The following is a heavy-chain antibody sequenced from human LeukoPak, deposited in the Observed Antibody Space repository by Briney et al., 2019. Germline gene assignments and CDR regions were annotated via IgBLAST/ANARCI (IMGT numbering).Heavy chain of an antibody. D-gene: IGHD2-2*01. CDR3: AKPSRLLGYCSSTSWCAFDY. J-gene: IGHJ4*02. V-gene: IGHV3-30*02. CDR1: GFTFSSYG. Sequence: QPGGSLRLSCAACGFTFSSYGMHWVRQAPGKGLEWVAFIRYDGSNKYYADSVKGRFTISRDNSKNTLYLQMNSLRAEDTAVYYCAKPSRLLGYCSSTSWCAFDYWGQGTLVTVSS. CDR2: IRYDGSNK.